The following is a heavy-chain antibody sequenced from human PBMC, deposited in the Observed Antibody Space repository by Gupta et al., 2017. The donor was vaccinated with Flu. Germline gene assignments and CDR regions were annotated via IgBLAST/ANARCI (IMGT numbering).Heavy chain of an antibody. V-gene: IGHV4-34*01. CDR2: INQSGRT. CDR3: ARGVRFLRWSPRGHYYYYLDV. J-gene: IGHJ6*03. Sequence: QVQLQEWGAGLLKPSETLSLTCAVYGGSFSNSYWSWIRQPPGKGLEWIGEINQSGRTNYNPSLESRVTISLDTSKNQFSLNMNSLTAADTAVYYCARGVRFLRWSPRGHYYYYLDVWGKGTTVTVSS. D-gene: IGHD3-3*01. CDR1: GGSFSNSY.